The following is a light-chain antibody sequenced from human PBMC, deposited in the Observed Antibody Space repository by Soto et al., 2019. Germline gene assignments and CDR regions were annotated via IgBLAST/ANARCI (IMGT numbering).Light chain of an antibody. CDR2: SHN. J-gene: IGLJ3*02. V-gene: IGLV1-44*01. Sequence: QSVLTQPPSTSGTPGQRVTISCSGSSSNIGANTVNWFQHLPGTAPKLLIDSHNQRPSGVPDRFSGSKSGTSASLAISGLQSEDEADYYCASWDGNLNGWVFGGGTKLTVL. CDR3: ASWDGNLNGWV. CDR1: SSNIGANT.